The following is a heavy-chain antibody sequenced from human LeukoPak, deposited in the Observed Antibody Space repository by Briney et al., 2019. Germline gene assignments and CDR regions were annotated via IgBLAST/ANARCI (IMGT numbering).Heavy chain of an antibody. Sequence: PGGSLRLSCAASGFTFSNAWMSWVRQAPGKGLEWVGRIKSKTDGGTTDYAAPVKGRFTISRDDSKNTLYLQMNSLKTEDTAVYYCTTGYGSWYYLYYYYMDVWGKGTTVTVSS. D-gene: IGHD6-13*01. CDR1: GFTFSNAW. J-gene: IGHJ6*03. V-gene: IGHV3-15*01. CDR3: TTGYGSWYYLYYYYMDV. CDR2: IKSKTDGGTT.